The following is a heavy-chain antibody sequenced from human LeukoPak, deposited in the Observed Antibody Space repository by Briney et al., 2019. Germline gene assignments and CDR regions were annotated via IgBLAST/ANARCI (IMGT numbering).Heavy chain of an antibody. CDR1: GFTFRDYA. J-gene: IGHJ4*01. V-gene: IGHV3-23*01. D-gene: IGHD3-10*01. CDR3: VKGSSGSRPYYFHY. Sequence: PGGSLRLPCAASGFTFRDYAMSWVRQAPGKGLEWLSAITGEGGGTWYADSVKGRFTISRDNSRNTLYLQMSSLRGEDTAFFFCVKGSSGSRPYYFHYWGHGAVVTVSS. CDR2: ITGEGGGT.